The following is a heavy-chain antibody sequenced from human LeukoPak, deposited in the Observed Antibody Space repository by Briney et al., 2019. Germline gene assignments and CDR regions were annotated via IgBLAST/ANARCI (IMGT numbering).Heavy chain of an antibody. CDR3: VGYCSGGNCPNAFDI. CDR2: SKSKTDGGTT. CDR1: GFTFSNAW. D-gene: IGHD2-15*01. J-gene: IGHJ3*02. Sequence: GGSLRLSCAASGFTFSNAWMSWVRQAPGTGLEWVCRSKSKTDGGTTDYAAPVKGRFTISRDDSKNTLYLQMNSLKTEDTAVYYCVGYCSGGNCPNAFDIWGQGTMVTVSS. V-gene: IGHV3-15*05.